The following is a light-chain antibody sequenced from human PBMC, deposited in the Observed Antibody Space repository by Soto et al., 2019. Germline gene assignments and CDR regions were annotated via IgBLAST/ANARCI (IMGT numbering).Light chain of an antibody. Sequence: QSALTQPPSASGSPGQSVTISCTGTSSDVGTHGYVSWYQQHAGKAPKLVIHDVTKRPSGVPDRFSGSKSGNTASLTVSGLQAEDEADYYCMCYAGGNNWVFGGGTKLTVL. CDR3: MCYAGGNNWV. V-gene: IGLV2-8*01. CDR2: DVT. J-gene: IGLJ3*02. CDR1: SSDVGTHGY.